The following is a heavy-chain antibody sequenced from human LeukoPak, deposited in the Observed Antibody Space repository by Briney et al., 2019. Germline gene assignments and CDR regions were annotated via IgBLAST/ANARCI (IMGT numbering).Heavy chain of an antibody. V-gene: IGHV3-7*01. D-gene: IGHD3-10*01. CDR1: GFTFSTYW. CDR2: IKEGGSEK. Sequence: GGSLRLSCAASGFTFSTYWMSWVRQAPGKGPEWVANIKEGGSEKYYVDSVKGRFTISRDNAKTSLHLQMDSLRAEDTAVYYCFRDDGPGTWGQGTLVTVSS. CDR3: FRDDGPGT. J-gene: IGHJ5*02.